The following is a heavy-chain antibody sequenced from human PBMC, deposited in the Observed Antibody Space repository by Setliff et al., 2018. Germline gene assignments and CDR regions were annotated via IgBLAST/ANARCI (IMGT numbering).Heavy chain of an antibody. CDR1: GYTFTTFG. V-gene: IGHV1-18*01. CDR3: LRDRPYSNSPENAFDV. Sequence: ASVKVSCKASGYTFTTFGVSWVRQVPGQGLEWLGWISGFTGNTEYSQKFKGRLTVTTDKSTGTAFMELGSLRSDDTAVYYCLRDRPYSNSPENAFDVWGQGTTVTVSS. J-gene: IGHJ3*01. CDR2: ISGFTGNT. D-gene: IGHD4-4*01.